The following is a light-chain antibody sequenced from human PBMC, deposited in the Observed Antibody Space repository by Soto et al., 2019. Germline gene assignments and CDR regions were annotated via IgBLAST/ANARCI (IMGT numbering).Light chain of an antibody. V-gene: IGKV3-15*01. CDR1: QSVSHN. Sequence: EIVMTQSPATLSVSPGERVTLSCRASQSVSHNLAWFQQKPGQAPRLLIYGASTRATGIPARFSGSGSGTEFTLTISSLQSEDFAVYYCQQCNNWPLTFGQGTKVEI. CDR3: QQCNNWPLT. J-gene: IGKJ1*01. CDR2: GAS.